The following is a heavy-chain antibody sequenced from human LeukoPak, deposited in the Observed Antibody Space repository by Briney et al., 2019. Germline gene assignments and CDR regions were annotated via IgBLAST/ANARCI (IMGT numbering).Heavy chain of an antibody. CDR3: ARSSGTYEYYFDY. CDR1: GYRFTTYW. D-gene: IGHD2-15*01. V-gene: IGHV5-51*01. CDR2: IYPGDSDT. Sequence: LGESLKISCKDSGYRFTTYWIGWVRQTPGKGLECMGIIYPGDSDTRYNPSFQGQVTISADKSISTAYLQWSSLKASDTAIYYCARSSGTYEYYFDYWGQGTLVTVSS. J-gene: IGHJ4*02.